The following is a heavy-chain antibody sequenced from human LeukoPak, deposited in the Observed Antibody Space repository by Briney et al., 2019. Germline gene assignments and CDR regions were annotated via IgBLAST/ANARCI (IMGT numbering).Heavy chain of an antibody. CDR1: GFTFNNYG. Sequence: PGGSLRLSCAASGFTFNNYGMHWVRQAPGKGLEWVAVISYDGSNKYYADSVKGRFTISRDNSKNTLYLQMNSLRAEDTAVYCCAKEQWPFYFDYWGQGTLVTVSS. D-gene: IGHD6-19*01. V-gene: IGHV3-30*18. J-gene: IGHJ4*02. CDR3: AKEQWPFYFDY. CDR2: ISYDGSNK.